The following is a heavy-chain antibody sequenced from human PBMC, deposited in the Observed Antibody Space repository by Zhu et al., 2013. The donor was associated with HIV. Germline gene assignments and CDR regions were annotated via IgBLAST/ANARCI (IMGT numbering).Heavy chain of an antibody. CDR1: GYTFTSYD. Sequence: QVQLVQSGAEVKKPGASVKVSCKASGYTFTSYDINWVRQATGQGLEWMGWMNPNSGNTGYAQKFQGRVTMTRNTSISTAYMELSSLRSEDTAVYYCARVRRSSSWKYNWFDPVGPTGPWSTVSS. CDR2: MNPNSGNT. V-gene: IGHV1-8*01. J-gene: IGHJ5*02. D-gene: IGHD6-13*01. CDR3: ARVRRSSSWKYNWFDP.